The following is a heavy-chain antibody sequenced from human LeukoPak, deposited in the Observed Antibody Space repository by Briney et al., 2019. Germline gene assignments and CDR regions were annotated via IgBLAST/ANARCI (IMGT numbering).Heavy chain of an antibody. CDR1: GYSISSGYY. V-gene: IGHV4-38-2*02. CDR2: IYHSGST. CDR3: ARQDIVVVVAATPDDYYYMDV. D-gene: IGHD2-15*01. Sequence: SETLSLTCTVSGYSISSGYYWGWIRRPPGKGLEWIGSIYHSGSTYYNPSLKSRVTISVDTSKNQFSLKLSSVTAADTAVYYCARQDIVVVVAATPDDYYYMDVWGKGTTVTVSS. J-gene: IGHJ6*03.